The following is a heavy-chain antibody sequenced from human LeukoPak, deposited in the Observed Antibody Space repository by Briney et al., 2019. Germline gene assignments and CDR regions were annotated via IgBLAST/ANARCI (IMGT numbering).Heavy chain of an antibody. Sequence: ASVKVSCKASGYTFTSYYMHWVRQAPGQGLEWMGIINPSGGSTSYAQKFQGRVTMTRDTSTSTVYMELSSLRSEDTAVYYCARDMYSDPNYYYYMDVWGKGTTVTISS. D-gene: IGHD3-3*01. J-gene: IGHJ6*03. CDR3: ARDMYSDPNYYYYMDV. CDR1: GYTFTSYY. V-gene: IGHV1-46*01. CDR2: INPSGGST.